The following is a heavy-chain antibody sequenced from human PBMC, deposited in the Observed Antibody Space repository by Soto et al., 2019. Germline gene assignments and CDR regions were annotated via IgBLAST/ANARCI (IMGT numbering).Heavy chain of an antibody. CDR1: GFTFRSYA. D-gene: IGHD6-6*01. CDR2: ISYDGSNK. Sequence: PGGSLRLSCAASGFTFRSYAMHWARQAPGKGLEWVAVISYDGSNKYYADSVKGRFTISRDNSKNTLYLQMNSLRAEDTAVYYCARLGLSSSSPGYWGQGTLVTVSS. V-gene: IGHV3-30-3*01. CDR3: ARLGLSSSSPGY. J-gene: IGHJ4*02.